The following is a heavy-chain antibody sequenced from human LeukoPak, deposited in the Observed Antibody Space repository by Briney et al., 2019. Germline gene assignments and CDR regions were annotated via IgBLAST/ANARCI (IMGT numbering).Heavy chain of an antibody. J-gene: IGHJ6*03. V-gene: IGHV3-21*01. CDR3: AREAKSIVVVVAASYYYMDV. CDR1: GFTFSSYS. D-gene: IGHD2-15*01. CDR2: ISSSSSYI. Sequence: GGSLRLSCAASGFTFSSYSMNWVRQAPGKGLEWVSSISSSSSYIYYADSVKGRFTISRDNAKNSLYLQMNSLRAEDTAVYYCAREAKSIVVVVAASYYYMDVWGKGTTVTVSS.